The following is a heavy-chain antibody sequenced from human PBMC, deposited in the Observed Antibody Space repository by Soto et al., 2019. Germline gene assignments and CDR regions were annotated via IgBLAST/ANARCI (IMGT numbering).Heavy chain of an antibody. D-gene: IGHD6-19*01. CDR3: ALSSGRDNWFDP. CDR1: GDSVSGNSAA. CDR2: TYYRSKWYN. V-gene: IGHV6-1*01. J-gene: IGHJ5*02. Sequence: SQTLSLTCAISGDSVSGNSAAWNWIRQSPSRGLEWLGRTYYRSKWYNDYAVSMKSRITINPDTSKNQFSLQLNSVTPEDTAVYYCALSSGRDNWFDPWGQGTLVTVSS.